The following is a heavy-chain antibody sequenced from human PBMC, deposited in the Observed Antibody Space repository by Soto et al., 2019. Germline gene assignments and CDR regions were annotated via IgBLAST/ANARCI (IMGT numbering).Heavy chain of an antibody. CDR1: GFTFSSYW. CDR3: ARAGRTIADLDDFDI. D-gene: IGHD6-13*01. J-gene: IGHJ3*02. Sequence: GGSLRLSCAASGFTFSSYWMHWVRQAPGKGLVWVSRINSDGSSTSYADSVKGRFTISRDNAKNTLYLQMNSLRAEDTAVYYCARAGRTIADLDDFDIWGQGTMVTVAS. CDR2: INSDGSST. V-gene: IGHV3-74*01.